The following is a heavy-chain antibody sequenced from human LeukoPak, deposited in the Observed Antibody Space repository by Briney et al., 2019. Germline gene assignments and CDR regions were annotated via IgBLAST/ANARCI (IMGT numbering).Heavy chain of an antibody. J-gene: IGHJ4*02. D-gene: IGHD1-14*01. CDR3: AKARGYNGNYVDY. CDR1: GFTFSSYS. CDR2: ISSSSSYI. Sequence: GGSLRLSCAASGFTFSSYSMNWLRQAPGKGLEWVSSISSSSSYIYYADSVKGRFTISRDNAKNSLYLQINSLRAEDTAVYYCAKARGYNGNYVDYWGQGTLVTVSS. V-gene: IGHV3-21*01.